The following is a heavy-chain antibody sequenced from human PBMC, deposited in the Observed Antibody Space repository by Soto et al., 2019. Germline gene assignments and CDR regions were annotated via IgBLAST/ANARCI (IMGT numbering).Heavy chain of an antibody. V-gene: IGHV1-3*01. D-gene: IGHD6-13*01. Sequence: ASVKVSCKASGYTFTSYAMHWVRQAPGQRLEWMGWINAGNGNTKYSQKFQGRVTITRDTSASTAYMELSSLRSEDTAVYYCARDREQQLIPYYYYMDVWGKGTTVTVSS. CDR2: INAGNGNT. J-gene: IGHJ6*03. CDR3: ARDREQQLIPYYYYMDV. CDR1: GYTFTSYA.